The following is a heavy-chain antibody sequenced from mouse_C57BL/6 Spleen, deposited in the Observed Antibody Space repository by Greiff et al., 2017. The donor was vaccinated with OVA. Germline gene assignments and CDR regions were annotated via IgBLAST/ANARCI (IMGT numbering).Heavy chain of an antibody. CDR1: GYTFTSYW. CDR3: ARSWDHYFDY. J-gene: IGHJ2*01. CDR2: IDPSDSYT. V-gene: IGHV1-69*01. D-gene: IGHD4-1*01. Sequence: VQLQQPGAELVMPGASVKLSCKASGYTFTSYWMHWVKQRPGQGLEWIGEIDPSDSYTNYNQKFKGKSTLTVDKSSSTAYMQLSSLTSEDSAVYYCARSWDHYFDYWGQGTTLTVSS.